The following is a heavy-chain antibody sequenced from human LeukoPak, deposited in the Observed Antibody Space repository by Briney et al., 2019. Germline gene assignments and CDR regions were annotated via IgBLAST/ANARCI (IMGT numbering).Heavy chain of an antibody. V-gene: IGHV3-48*03. CDR1: GFTFSSYE. CDR3: ARDRGYCRSTSCYSYWFDS. J-gene: IGHJ5*01. D-gene: IGHD2-2*03. CDR2: ISSSGGTI. Sequence: GGFLRLSCAASGFTFSSYEMNWVRQAPGKGLEWVSFISSSGGTIYYADSVKGRFTISRDNADNSLYLQMNSLRGEDTAVYYCARDRGYCRSTSCYSYWFDSWGQGTLVTVSS.